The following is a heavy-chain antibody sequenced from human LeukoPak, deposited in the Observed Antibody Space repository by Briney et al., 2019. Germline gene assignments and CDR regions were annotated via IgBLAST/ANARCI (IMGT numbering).Heavy chain of an antibody. CDR3: ARGPLADLFGVVIRYFDY. Sequence: SETLSLTCTVSGGSISSYYWSWIRQPAGKGLEWIGRIYTSGSTNYNPSLKSRVTMSVDTSKNQFSLKLSSVTAADTAVYYCARGPLADLFGVVIRYFDYWGQGTLVTVSS. V-gene: IGHV4-4*07. D-gene: IGHD3-3*01. CDR1: GGSISSYY. CDR2: IYTSGST. J-gene: IGHJ4*02.